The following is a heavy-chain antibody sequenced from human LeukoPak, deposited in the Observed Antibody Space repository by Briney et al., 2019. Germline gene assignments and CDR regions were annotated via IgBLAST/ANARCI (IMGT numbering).Heavy chain of an antibody. CDR3: AKHGGRYFDS. CDR2: TSHDGSA. J-gene: IGHJ4*02. Sequence: SRTLSLTCAVSGGSISTNTWWSWVRQPPGKGLEWIGQTSHDGSADYTPSLKSRVTISVDKSKNQLSLKLNSVTAADSAVYYCAKHGGRYFDSWGQGTLVTVSS. D-gene: IGHD4-23*01. V-gene: IGHV4-4*02. CDR1: GGSISTNTW.